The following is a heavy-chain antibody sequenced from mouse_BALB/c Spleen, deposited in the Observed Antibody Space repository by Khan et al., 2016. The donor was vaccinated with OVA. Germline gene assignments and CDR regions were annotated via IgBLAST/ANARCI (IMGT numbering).Heavy chain of an antibody. D-gene: IGHD2-14*01. Sequence: VQLQESGAELARPGASVKMSCKASGYTFTSYTIHWIKERPGQGLEWIGYINPSNGYTNYHQKFKDKATLTTDKSSTTAYLQLSSLTSDDAAVYNCIRDWAYHRNDGWFAYWGQGTLVTVSA. CDR3: IRDWAYHRNDGWFAY. V-gene: IGHV1-4*01. CDR1: GYTFTSYT. CDR2: INPSNGYT. J-gene: IGHJ3*01.